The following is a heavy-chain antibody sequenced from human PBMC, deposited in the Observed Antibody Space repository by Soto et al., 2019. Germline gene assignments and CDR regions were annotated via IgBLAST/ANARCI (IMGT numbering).Heavy chain of an antibody. CDR1: GGTFSSYA. V-gene: IGHV1-69*13. CDR2: IIPIFGTA. D-gene: IGHD3-10*01. Sequence: GASVKVSCKASGGTFSSYAISWVRQAPGQGLEWMGGIIPIFGTANYGQKFQGRVTITADESTSTAYMELSSLRSEDTAVYYCAREAAYYYGSGSYLGAGMDVWGQGTTVTVSS. J-gene: IGHJ6*02. CDR3: AREAAYYYGSGSYLGAGMDV.